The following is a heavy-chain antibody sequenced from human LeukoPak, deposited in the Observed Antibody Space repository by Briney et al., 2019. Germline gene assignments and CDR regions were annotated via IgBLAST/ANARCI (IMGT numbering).Heavy chain of an antibody. J-gene: IGHJ4*02. CDR3: VRGNDYGGPHY. CDR1: GFTFSRYW. CDR2: IDRDGSRI. D-gene: IGHD4-23*01. V-gene: IGHV3-74*01. Sequence: PGGSLRLSCAVSGFTFSRYWMHWVRQAPGKGLVWVSRIDRDGSRINYADSVKGRFTISRDNGKNTLFLQMNSLRAEDAAVYYCVRGNDYGGPHYWGQGTLVTVSS.